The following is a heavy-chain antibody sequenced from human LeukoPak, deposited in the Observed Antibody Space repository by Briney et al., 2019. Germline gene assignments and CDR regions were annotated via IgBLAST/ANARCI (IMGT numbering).Heavy chain of an antibody. D-gene: IGHD3-3*01. CDR3: ARLTLTGVGGRGWFDS. CDR2: VSDRGMP. V-gene: IGHV4-39*02. Sequence: PSETLSLTCFVSGDSITNSGWSWGWVRQPPGKGLEWIGTLPYDENVSDRGMPSYNPSLKSRATISADTSKNHLSLKLNSVTAADTASYYCARLTLTGVGGRGWFDSWGQGALVIVSS. J-gene: IGHJ5*01. CDR1: GDSITNSGWS.